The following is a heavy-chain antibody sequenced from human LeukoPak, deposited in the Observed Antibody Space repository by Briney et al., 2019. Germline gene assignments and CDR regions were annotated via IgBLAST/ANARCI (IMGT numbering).Heavy chain of an antibody. J-gene: IGHJ4*02. CDR1: GYSFTNYW. Sequence: GESLKISCKGSGYSFTNYWIGWVRQMPGKDLEWMGIIYPGDSDTRYSPSFQGQVTISADKSISTAYLQWSSLKASDTAMYYCARTYYYDSSGYYSYFDYWGQGTLVTVSS. D-gene: IGHD3-22*01. V-gene: IGHV5-51*01. CDR3: ARTYYYDSSGYYSYFDY. CDR2: IYPGDSDT.